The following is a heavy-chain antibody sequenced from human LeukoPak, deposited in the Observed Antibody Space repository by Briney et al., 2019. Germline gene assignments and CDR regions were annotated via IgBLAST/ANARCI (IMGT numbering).Heavy chain of an antibody. CDR3: ARTRYGYYYYYDLDV. Sequence: ASVKVSCKASGYTFTSYGISWVRQAPGQGLEWMGWISAYNGNTNYAQKLQGRVTMTTDTSTSTAYMELSSLRSEDTAVYYCARTRYGYYYYYDLDVWGQGTTVTVS. CDR1: GYTFTSYG. CDR2: ISAYNGNT. V-gene: IGHV1-18*01. J-gene: IGHJ6*02. D-gene: IGHD5-18*01.